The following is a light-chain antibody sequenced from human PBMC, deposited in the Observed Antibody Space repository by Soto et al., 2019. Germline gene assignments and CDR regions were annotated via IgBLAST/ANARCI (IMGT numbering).Light chain of an antibody. J-gene: IGKJ4*01. V-gene: IGKV3-11*01. CDR1: QSVSSS. CDR2: DAS. Sequence: EIVLTQSPATLSLSPGERATLSCGASQSVSSSLAWYQQKPGQAPRLLIYDASNRATGIPARFSGSGSGTDFTLTISSLEPEDFATYYCQQLNGYVALTFGGGTKVELK. CDR3: QQLNGYVALT.